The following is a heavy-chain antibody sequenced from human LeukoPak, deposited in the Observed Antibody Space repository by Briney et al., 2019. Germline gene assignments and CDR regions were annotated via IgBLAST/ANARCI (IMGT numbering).Heavy chain of an antibody. D-gene: IGHD3-16*01. V-gene: IGHV1-2*02. Sequence: GASVKVSCKASGYTFTGYYIHWVRQAPGQGLEWMGWINPNSGGTNYAQKFQGRVTMTRDTSISTAYMELSRLRSDDTAVYYCARVLTSKGRYYDYVWGSYSFDYWGQGTLVTVSS. J-gene: IGHJ4*02. CDR1: GYTFTGYY. CDR2: INPNSGGT. CDR3: ARVLTSKGRYYDYVWGSYSFDY.